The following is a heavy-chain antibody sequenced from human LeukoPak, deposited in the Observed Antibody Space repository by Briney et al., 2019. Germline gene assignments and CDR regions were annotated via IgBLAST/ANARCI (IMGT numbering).Heavy chain of an antibody. V-gene: IGHV4-59*01. D-gene: IGHD5-18*01. J-gene: IGHJ4*02. CDR2: IYYSGST. CDR1: GVSISSYY. CDR3: ARVAGGGYSYGYKPHFDY. Sequence: SETLSLTCTVSGVSISSYYWSWIRQPPGKGLEWIGYIYYSGSTNYNPSLKSRVTISVDTSKNQFSLKLSSVTAADTAVYYCARVAGGGYSYGYKPHFDYWGQGTLVTVSS.